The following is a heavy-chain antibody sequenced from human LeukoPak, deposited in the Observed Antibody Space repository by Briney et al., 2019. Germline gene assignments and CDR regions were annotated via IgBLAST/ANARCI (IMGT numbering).Heavy chain of an antibody. CDR3: ARIPLAACEGDY. Sequence: SGPALLKPTQTLTLTCTFSGFSLSTSGMCVSWIRQPPGKALEWLALIDWDDDKYYSTSLKTRLTISKDTSKNQVVLTMTNMDPVDTATYYCARIPLAACEGDYWGQGTLVTVSS. V-gene: IGHV2-70*01. D-gene: IGHD6-25*01. CDR2: IDWDDDK. J-gene: IGHJ4*02. CDR1: GFSLSTSGMC.